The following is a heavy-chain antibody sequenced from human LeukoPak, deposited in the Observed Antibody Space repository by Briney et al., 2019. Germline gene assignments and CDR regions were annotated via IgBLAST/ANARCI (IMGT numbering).Heavy chain of an antibody. V-gene: IGHV3-30*04. Sequence: PGGSLRLSSAASGFTFSSNAMHWVRQAPGKGLEWVAVISYDRNNKYYADSVRGRFTISRDNSKNTLYLQMNSLRAEDTAVYYCARRAVVVPAADAFDIWGLGTMVTVSS. CDR1: GFTFSSNA. J-gene: IGHJ3*02. D-gene: IGHD2-2*01. CDR3: ARRAVVVPAADAFDI. CDR2: ISYDRNNK.